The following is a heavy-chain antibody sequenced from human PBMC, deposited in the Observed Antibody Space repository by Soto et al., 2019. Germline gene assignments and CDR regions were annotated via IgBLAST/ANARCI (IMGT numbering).Heavy chain of an antibody. CDR3: AKILRLAPVTTPYYYYYGMDV. J-gene: IGHJ6*02. D-gene: IGHD4-4*01. CDR1: GFTFSSYG. CDR2: ISYDGSNK. V-gene: IGHV3-30*18. Sequence: LRLSCAASGFTFSSYGMHWVRQAPGKGLEWVAVISYDGSNKYYADSVKGRFTISRDNSKNTLYLQMNSLRAEDTAVYYCAKILRLAPVTTPYYYYYGMDVWGQGTTVTVSS.